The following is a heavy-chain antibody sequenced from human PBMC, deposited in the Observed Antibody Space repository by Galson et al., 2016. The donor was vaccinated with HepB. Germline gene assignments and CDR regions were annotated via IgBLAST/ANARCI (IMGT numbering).Heavy chain of an antibody. V-gene: IGHV3-48*02. Sequence: LRLSCAASGFPFSTYSMIWVRQAPGKGLEWVSYISSSTTIYYADSVKGRFTISRDNAKNSLFLQMNSLRDEDTAIYYCARGRDAVVISTYFDYWGQGTLVTVSS. CDR2: ISSSTTI. D-gene: IGHD4-23*01. CDR3: ARGRDAVVISTYFDY. CDR1: GFPFSTYS. J-gene: IGHJ4*02.